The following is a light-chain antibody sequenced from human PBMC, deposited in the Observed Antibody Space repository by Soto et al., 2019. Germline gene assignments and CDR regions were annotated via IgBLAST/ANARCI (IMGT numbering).Light chain of an antibody. J-gene: IGLJ1*01. CDR2: DVS. V-gene: IGLV2-14*01. Sequence: QSALTQPASVSGSPGQSITISCTGTSSDVGGYNYVSWYQQHPGKAPKLMIYDVSNRPSGVSNRFSGSKSGNTASLTISGRQAEDEADYYCSSYTSSSTPDVFGTGTKLTVL. CDR1: SSDVGGYNY. CDR3: SSYTSSSTPDV.